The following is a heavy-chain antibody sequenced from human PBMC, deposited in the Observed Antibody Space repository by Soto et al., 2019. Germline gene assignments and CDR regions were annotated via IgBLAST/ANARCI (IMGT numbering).Heavy chain of an antibody. D-gene: IGHD3-3*01. V-gene: IGHV3-9*01. CDR1: GFTFDDYA. Sequence: EVQLVESGGGLVQPGRSLRLSCATSGFTFDDYAMHWVRQAPGKGLEWVSGISWDGGTIGYADSVKGRFTISRDNAKKSLFMEMNTLRPEDTAIYFCAKDLFQYDFWSGYQKWGQGTLVTVSS. CDR2: ISWDGGTI. J-gene: IGHJ4*02. CDR3: AKDLFQYDFWSGYQK.